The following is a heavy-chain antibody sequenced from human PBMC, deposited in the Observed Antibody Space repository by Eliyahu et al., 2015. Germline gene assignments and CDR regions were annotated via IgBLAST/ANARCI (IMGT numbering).Heavy chain of an antibody. Sequence: QVQLVESGGGVVQPGGSLRLSCXASGXTFSSHAMPXVRQAXGKGLEWVALIRRDGSNNYAVSVKGRFTISRDNSKNTIYLQMNSLRDEDTALYYCARDAPWDGGDIDHWGQGILVSVSS. CDR3: ARDAPWDGGDIDH. CDR2: IRRDGSN. J-gene: IGHJ4*02. D-gene: IGHD2-21*02. V-gene: IGHV3-30*02. CDR1: GXTFSSHA.